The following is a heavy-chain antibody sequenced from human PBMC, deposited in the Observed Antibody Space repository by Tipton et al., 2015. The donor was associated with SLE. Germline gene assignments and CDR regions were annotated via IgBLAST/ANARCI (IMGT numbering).Heavy chain of an antibody. Sequence: SLRLSCAASGFTFSSYGMHWVRQAPGKGLEWVSVISYDGSNKYYADSVKGRFTISRDNSKNTLYLQMNSLRAEDTAVYYCSRDRIAVSMGNWFDPWGQGTLGTVSS. J-gene: IGHJ5*02. V-gene: IGHV3-30*03. CDR1: GFTFSSYG. CDR3: SRDRIAVSMGNWFDP. CDR2: ISYDGSNK. D-gene: IGHD6-19*01.